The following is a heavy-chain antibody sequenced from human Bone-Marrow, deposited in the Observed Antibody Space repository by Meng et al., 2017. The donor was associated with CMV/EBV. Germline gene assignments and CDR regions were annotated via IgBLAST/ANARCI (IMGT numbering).Heavy chain of an antibody. V-gene: IGHV1-69*02. Sequence: SSVKVSCKPSGGTFSSYTISWVRQAPGQGLEWMGRIIPILGIANYAQKFQGRVTITADKSTSTAYMAPSSLRSEYTAVYYCARYGGSRGSSSSDYWGQGTLVTVSS. D-gene: IGHD6-6*01. CDR3: ARYGGSRGSSSSDY. J-gene: IGHJ4*02. CDR1: GGTFSSYT. CDR2: IIPILGIA.